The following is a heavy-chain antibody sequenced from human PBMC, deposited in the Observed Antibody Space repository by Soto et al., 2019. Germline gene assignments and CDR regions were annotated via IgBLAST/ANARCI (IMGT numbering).Heavy chain of an antibody. CDR1: GGSFSGYY. J-gene: IGHJ5*02. D-gene: IGHD6-13*01. V-gene: IGHV4-34*01. CDR2: INHSGST. Sequence: KTSETLSLTCAVYGGSFSGYYWSWIRQPPGKGLEWIGEINHSGSTNYNPSLKSRVTISVDTSKNHFSLKLSSVTAADTAVYYCASTFGIAAPGFDPWGQGXLVTVYS. CDR3: ASTFGIAAPGFDP.